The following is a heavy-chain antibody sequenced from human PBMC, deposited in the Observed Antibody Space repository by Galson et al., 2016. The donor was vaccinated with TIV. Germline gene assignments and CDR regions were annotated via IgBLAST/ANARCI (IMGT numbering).Heavy chain of an antibody. CDR3: ARGCPTTSCYHPH. V-gene: IGHV3-11*01. D-gene: IGHD2-2*01. CDR2: ISSSGTTT. J-gene: IGHJ4*02. Sequence: SLRLSCAASGFTFGDYYMSWIRQAPGKGLEWISYISSSGTTTYYTDSVKGRFTISRDNAKNSLYLVMSSLRVEDAAIYFCARGCPTTSCYHPHWGQGTLVTVSS. CDR1: GFTFGDYY.